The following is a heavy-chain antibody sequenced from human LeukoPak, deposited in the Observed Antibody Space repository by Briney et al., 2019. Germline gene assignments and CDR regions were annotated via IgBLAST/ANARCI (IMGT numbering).Heavy chain of an antibody. V-gene: IGHV3-74*01. J-gene: IGHJ6*02. CDR1: GFTFSSYW. CDR3: ARVMDCGGDCGYYYYYGMDV. D-gene: IGHD2-21*02. Sequence: GGSLRLSCAASGFTFSSYWMHWVRQAPGKGLVWVSRINSDGSSTSYADSVKGRFTISRDNAKNTLYLQKNSLRAEDTAVYYCARVMDCGGDCGYYYYYGMDVWGQGTTVTVSS. CDR2: INSDGSST.